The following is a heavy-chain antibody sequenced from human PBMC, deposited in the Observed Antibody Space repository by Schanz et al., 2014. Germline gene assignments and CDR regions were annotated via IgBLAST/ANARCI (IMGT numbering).Heavy chain of an antibody. J-gene: IGHJ3*01. CDR2: IWYDGSNK. Sequence: QEQLVESGGGVVQPGRSLRLSCAASGFTFSRYAMHWVRQAPGKGLEWVAVIWYDGSNKDYADSVKGRFTISRDNSKNMLYLQMNSLRGEDTAVYYCARDDKRYFDWLSTFDLWGQGTMVAVSS. CDR1: GFTFSRYA. D-gene: IGHD3-9*01. CDR3: ARDDKRYFDWLSTFDL. V-gene: IGHV3-33*01.